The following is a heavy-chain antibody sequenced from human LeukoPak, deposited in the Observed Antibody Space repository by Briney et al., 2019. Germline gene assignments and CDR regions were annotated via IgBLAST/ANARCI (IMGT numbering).Heavy chain of an antibody. V-gene: IGHV3-21*01. CDR3: ARDRAADIVVVPASDY. CDR2: ISSSSSYI. Sequence: GGSLRLSCAASGFTFSGYSMNWVRQAPGKGLEWVSSISSSSSYIYYADSVKGRFTISRDNAKNLLYLQMNSLRAEDTAVYYCARDRAADIVVVPASDYWGQGTLVTVSS. J-gene: IGHJ4*02. CDR1: GFTFSGYS. D-gene: IGHD2-2*01.